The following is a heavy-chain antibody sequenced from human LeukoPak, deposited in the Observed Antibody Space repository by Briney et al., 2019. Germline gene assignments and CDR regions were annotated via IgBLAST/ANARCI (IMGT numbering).Heavy chain of an antibody. Sequence: PGGSLRLSCAASGFTFSNAWMSWVRQAPGKGLEWVGCIKSKTDGGTTDYAATVKGRFTISRDDSKNTQYLQISSLKTEDTAVYYCTTDEYYDSSGYYYGLEFDYWGQGTLVTVSS. CDR2: IKSKTDGGTT. D-gene: IGHD3-22*01. V-gene: IGHV3-15*01. J-gene: IGHJ4*02. CDR3: TTDEYYDSSGYYYGLEFDY. CDR1: GFTFSNAW.